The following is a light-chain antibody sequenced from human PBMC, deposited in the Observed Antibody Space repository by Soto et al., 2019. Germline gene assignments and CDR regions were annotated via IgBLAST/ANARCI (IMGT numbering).Light chain of an antibody. CDR1: QSISYN. V-gene: IGKV3D-15*01. J-gene: IGKJ2*01. CDR2: GTS. CDR3: QQYERPPFA. Sequence: EIVMTQSPATLSVSPGERATLSCRASQSISYNLAWYQQKPGQAPRLLIYGTSTRATGIPDRVSGGGSGTDFTLTISALEPEDFALYFCQQYERPPFAFGQGTRLEI.